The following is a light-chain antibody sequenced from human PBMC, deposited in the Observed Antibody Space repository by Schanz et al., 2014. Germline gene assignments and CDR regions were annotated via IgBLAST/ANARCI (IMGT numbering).Light chain of an antibody. J-gene: IGKJ4*01. CDR2: DAS. CDR3: QQYDSHLT. Sequence: DIQMTQSPSTLSASVGDRVTITCRASQSISTWLAWYQQKPGKAPKVLIYDASNLESGVPSRFSGSGSGTDFTLTISGLQPDDLGTYYCQQYDSHLTFGGGTKVEI. V-gene: IGKV1-5*01. CDR1: QSISTW.